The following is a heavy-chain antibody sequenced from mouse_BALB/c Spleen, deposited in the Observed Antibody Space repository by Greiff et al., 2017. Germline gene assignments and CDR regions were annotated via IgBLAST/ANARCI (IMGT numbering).Heavy chain of an antibody. D-gene: IGHD2-1*01. CDR1: GYTFTSYW. Sequence: QVQLQQSGAELVRPGASVKLSCKASGYTFTSYWMNWVKQRPEQGLEWIGRIDPYDSETHYNQKFKDKAILTVDKSSSTAYMQLSSLTSEDTAVYYCAPYGNYVGAMDYWGQGTSVTVSS. V-gene: IGHV1-74*01. CDR2: IDPYDSET. J-gene: IGHJ4*01. CDR3: APYGNYVGAMDY.